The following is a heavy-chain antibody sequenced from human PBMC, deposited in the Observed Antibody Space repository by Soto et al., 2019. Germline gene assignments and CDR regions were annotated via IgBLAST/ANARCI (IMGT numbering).Heavy chain of an antibody. D-gene: IGHD1-26*01. J-gene: IGHJ5*02. CDR3: SRVGWFDP. CDR1: GGSISSSSYY. V-gene: IGHV4-39*01. Sequence: ATLYLTCTVSGGSISSSSYYWGWIRQPPGKGLEWIGSIYYSGSTYYNPSLKSRVTISVDTSKNQFSLKLSSVTAADTAVYYCSRVGWFDPWGQVTLVTVSS. CDR2: IYYSGST.